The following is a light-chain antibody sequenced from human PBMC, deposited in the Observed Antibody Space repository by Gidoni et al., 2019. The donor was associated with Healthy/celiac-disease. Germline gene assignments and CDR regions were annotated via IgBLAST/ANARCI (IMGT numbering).Light chain of an antibody. J-gene: IGKJ2*01. Sequence: EIVMTQSPATLSVSPGERATISCRASQSVSSNLAWYQQKPGQAPRPLIYGASTRATGIPARFSGSGSGTEFTLTISSLQSEDFAVYYCQQYNNWPYTFGQGTKLEIK. CDR1: QSVSSN. CDR2: GAS. V-gene: IGKV3-15*01. CDR3: QQYNNWPYT.